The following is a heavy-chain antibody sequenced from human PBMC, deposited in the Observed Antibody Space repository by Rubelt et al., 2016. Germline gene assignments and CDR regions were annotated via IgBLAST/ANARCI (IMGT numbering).Heavy chain of an antibody. V-gene: IGHV4-39*01. CDR2: VYDSGSS. D-gene: IGHD1/OR15-1a*01. Sequence: QLQLQESGPGLVRPSETLSLTCTVSGGSIESTAYSWGWIRQPPGKGLEWIGGVYDSGSSFYNPSLKSRVIISVDTSTNQFSLRLRALTAADTAVYFCPTISLTGTSARGYFGPWGQGTLVTVSS. CDR3: PTISLTGTSARGYFGP. J-gene: IGHJ5*02. CDR1: GGSIESTAYS.